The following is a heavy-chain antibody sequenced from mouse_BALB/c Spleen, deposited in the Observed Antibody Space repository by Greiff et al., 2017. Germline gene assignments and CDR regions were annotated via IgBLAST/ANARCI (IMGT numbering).Heavy chain of an antibody. D-gene: IGHD1-1*01. CDR3: ASYYGRGAY. CDR2: ISYSGST. V-gene: IGHV3-2*02. Sequence: EVQGVESGPGLVKPSQSLSLTCTVTGYSITSDYAWNWIRQFPGNKLEWMGYISYSGSTSYNPSLKSRISITRDTSKNQFFLQLNSVTTEDTATYYCASYYGRGAYWGQGTLVTVSA. CDR1: GYSITSDYA. J-gene: IGHJ3*01.